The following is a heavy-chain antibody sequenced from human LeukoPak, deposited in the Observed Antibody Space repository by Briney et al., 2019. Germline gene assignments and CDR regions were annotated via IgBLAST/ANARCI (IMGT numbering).Heavy chain of an antibody. V-gene: IGHV3-23*01. J-gene: IGHJ4*02. CDR1: GFIFSNYA. CDR2: IVGSGANT. D-gene: IGHD3-9*01. CDR3: AKWGDYDVLTGYYDPDN. Sequence: GGSLRLSCAASGFIFSNYAMSWARQAPGKGLEWVSAIVGSGANTYYADSVKGRFTISRDNPRNTLYLQMNSLRAEDTAVYYCAKWGDYDVLTGYYDPDNWGQGTLVTVFS.